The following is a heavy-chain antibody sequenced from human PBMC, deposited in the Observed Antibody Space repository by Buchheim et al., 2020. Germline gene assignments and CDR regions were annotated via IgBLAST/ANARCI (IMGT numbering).Heavy chain of an antibody. J-gene: IGHJ6*02. D-gene: IGHD2-8*01. Sequence: QVQLQESGPGLVKPSQTLSLTCTVSGGSISSGDYYWSWIRQPPGKGLEWIGVVYYSGRTYDNPSLKSRVTISVDTSKNQFSLKLSSVTAADTAVYYCARDSRGCTNGVCYPNYYYGMDVWGQGTT. CDR1: GGSISSGDYY. CDR3: ARDSRGCTNGVCYPNYYYGMDV. CDR2: VYYSGRT. V-gene: IGHV4-30-4*01.